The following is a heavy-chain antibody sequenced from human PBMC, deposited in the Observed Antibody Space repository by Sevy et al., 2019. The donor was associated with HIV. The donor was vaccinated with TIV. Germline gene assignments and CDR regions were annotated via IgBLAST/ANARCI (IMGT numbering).Heavy chain of an antibody. CDR1: GFTFDSYA. D-gene: IGHD3-16*01. CDR3: ARGRGDPRADCFDY. J-gene: IGHJ4*02. CDR2: VRGSGGST. V-gene: IGHV3-23*01. Sequence: GGSLRLSCVASGFTFDSYAMSWVRQAPGKGLQWVSVVRGSGGSTYYAESVKGRFTISRDNSKNTMYLQMNSLRAEDTAVYYCARGRGDPRADCFDYWGQGTLVTVSS.